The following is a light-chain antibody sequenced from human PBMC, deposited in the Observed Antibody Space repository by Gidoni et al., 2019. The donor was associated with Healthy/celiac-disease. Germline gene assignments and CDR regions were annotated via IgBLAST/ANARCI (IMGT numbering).Light chain of an antibody. CDR3: QQRSNWPPLT. CDR1: QSVSSY. V-gene: IGKV3-11*01. CDR2: DAS. Sequence: EIVLTPSPATLSLSPGDRATLSFRASQSVSSYLAWYQQKPGPAPRLLLYDASNRATGLPARFSGSWSRTVFTLTISLLDPEDFAVYYCQQRSNWPPLTFGGGTKVEIK. J-gene: IGKJ4*01.